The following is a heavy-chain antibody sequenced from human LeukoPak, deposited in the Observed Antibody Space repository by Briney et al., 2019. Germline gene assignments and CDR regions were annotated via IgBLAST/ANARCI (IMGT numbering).Heavy chain of an antibody. CDR1: GYIFTSYY. CDR2: INPSGGST. V-gene: IGHV1-46*01. J-gene: IGHJ4*02. D-gene: IGHD2-21*02. CDR3: ARQTECGGDCYSLFDY. Sequence: ASVKVSCKASGYIFTSYYMHWVRQAPGQGLEWMGIINPSGGSTSYAQKFQGRVTMTRDTSTSTVYMELSSLRSEDTAVYYCARQTECGGDCYSLFDYWGQGTLVTVSS.